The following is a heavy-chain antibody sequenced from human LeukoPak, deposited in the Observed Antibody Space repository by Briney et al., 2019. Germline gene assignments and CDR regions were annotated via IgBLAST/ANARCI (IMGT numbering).Heavy chain of an antibody. J-gene: IGHJ4*02. CDR1: GFTFSSYS. V-gene: IGHV3-21*01. CDR3: ARGPLAAAGDY. CDR2: ISSSSSYI. Sequence: GGSLRLSCSASGFTFSSYSMNWVRQAPGKGLEWVSSISSSSSYIYYADSVKGRFTISRDNAKNSLYLQMNSLRAEDTAVYYCARGPLAAAGDYWGQGTLVTVSS. D-gene: IGHD6-13*01.